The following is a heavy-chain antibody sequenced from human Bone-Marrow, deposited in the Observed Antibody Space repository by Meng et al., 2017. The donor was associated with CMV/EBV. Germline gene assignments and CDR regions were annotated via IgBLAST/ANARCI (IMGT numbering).Heavy chain of an antibody. V-gene: IGHV1-69*05. CDR2: IITIFGTA. Sequence: KDSGGTFSSYAISWVRQAPGQGLEWMGGIITIFGTANYAQKFQGRVTTTTDESTSTAYMELSSLRSEDTAVYYCASPLGTSCYHFDYWGQGTLVTVSS. CDR1: GGTFSSYA. D-gene: IGHD2-2*01. J-gene: IGHJ4*02. CDR3: ASPLGTSCYHFDY.